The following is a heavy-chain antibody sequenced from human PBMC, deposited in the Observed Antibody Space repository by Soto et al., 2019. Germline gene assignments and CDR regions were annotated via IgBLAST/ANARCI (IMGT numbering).Heavy chain of an antibody. V-gene: IGHV3-9*01. D-gene: IGHD2-15*01. Sequence: SLRLSCAGSGFTFDDYAMHWVRQAPGKGLEWVSGISWNSGSIGYADSVKGRFTISRDNAKNSLYLQMNSLRAEDTAVYYCARERSGGSCFDPWGQGTLVTVSS. CDR2: ISWNSGSI. J-gene: IGHJ5*02. CDR1: GFTFDDYA. CDR3: ARERSGGSCFDP.